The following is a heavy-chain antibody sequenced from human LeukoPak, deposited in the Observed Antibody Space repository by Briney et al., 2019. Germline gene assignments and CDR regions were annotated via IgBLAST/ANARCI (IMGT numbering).Heavy chain of an antibody. D-gene: IGHD2-2*01. Sequence: SVRVSCKASGGTFSSYAISWVRQAPGQGLEWMGGIIPIFGTANYAQKFQGRVTITADESTSTAYMELSSLRSEDTAVYYCARDCSSTSCSEDAFDIWGQGTMVTVSS. CDR1: GGTFSSYA. CDR3: ARDCSSTSCSEDAFDI. J-gene: IGHJ3*02. CDR2: IIPIFGTA. V-gene: IGHV1-69*13.